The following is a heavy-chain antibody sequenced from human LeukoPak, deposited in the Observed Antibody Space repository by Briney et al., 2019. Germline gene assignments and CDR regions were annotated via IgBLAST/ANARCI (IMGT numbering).Heavy chain of an antibody. CDR1: GGSISSSSYY. CDR3: ARRGSGFGFDY. D-gene: IGHD6-19*01. V-gene: IGHV4-39*07. J-gene: IGHJ4*02. Sequence: SETLSLTCTVSGGSISSSSYYWGWIRRPPGKGLEWIGSIYYSGSSYYNPSLKSRVTISVDTSKNQFSLKLSSVTAADTAVYYCARRGSGFGFDYWGQGTLVTVSS. CDR2: IYYSGSS.